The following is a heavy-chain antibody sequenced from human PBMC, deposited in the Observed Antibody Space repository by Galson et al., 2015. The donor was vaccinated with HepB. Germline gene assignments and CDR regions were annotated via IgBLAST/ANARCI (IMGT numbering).Heavy chain of an antibody. V-gene: IGHV1-18*01. CDR1: GYTSTNYG. J-gene: IGHJ4*02. D-gene: IGHD7-27*01. CDR3: ARPNRGRYYSDY. Sequence: SVKASCKASGYTSTNYGINWVRQAPGQGLEWMGWISAYNGNTNYAQKFQGRVTMTTDTTTRTAYMELRSLRSDDTAVYYCARPNRGRYYSDYWGQGTLVTVSS. CDR2: ISAYNGNT.